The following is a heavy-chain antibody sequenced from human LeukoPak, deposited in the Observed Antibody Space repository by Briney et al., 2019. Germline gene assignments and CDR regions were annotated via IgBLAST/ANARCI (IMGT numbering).Heavy chain of an antibody. CDR2: ISGSGGST. CDR3: GKVVGITPKYYFDY. CDR1: GFAFSTYA. D-gene: IGHD1-26*01. J-gene: IGHJ4*02. Sequence: GGSLRLSCTASGFAFSTYAMSWVRQAPGKGLEWVSGISGSGGSTCYAYSVKGRFTISRENSKSTLYLQMNSLSADDTAVYFCGKVVGITPKYYFDYWGQGTLVTVSS. V-gene: IGHV3-23*01.